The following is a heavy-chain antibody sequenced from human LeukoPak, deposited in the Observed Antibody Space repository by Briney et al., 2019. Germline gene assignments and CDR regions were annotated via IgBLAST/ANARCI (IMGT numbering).Heavy chain of an antibody. CDR1: GFSLSTSGMC. CDR3: ARKGSAWNYFDY. J-gene: IGHJ4*01. D-gene: IGHD6-19*01. CDR2: IDWDGDK. Sequence: SGPTLVNPTQTLTLTCTFSGFSLSTSGMCVSWIRQPPGKALEWLARIDWDGDKWYSTSLKTRLPISKDTSKNQVVLTMTNMDPVDTATYYCARKGSAWNYFDYWGQGALVTVSS. V-gene: IGHV2-70*11.